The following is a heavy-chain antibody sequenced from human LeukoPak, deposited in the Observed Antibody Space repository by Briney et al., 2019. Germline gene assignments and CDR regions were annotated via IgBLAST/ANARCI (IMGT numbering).Heavy chain of an antibody. Sequence: PSETLSLTCTVSGGSSSNKMHYWAWIRQPPEKGLEWFGSIYYSGSIYSNPSLKSRVTISVDTSKNQFSLQLSSVTSAVTIAYYFPRENDVSAILRPNWFDPWGKGTRVPVSS. CDR1: GGSSSNKMHY. D-gene: IGHD3-3*01. V-gene: IGHV4-39*07. CDR2: IYYSGSI. CDR3: PRENDVSAILRPNWFDP. J-gene: IGHJ5*02.